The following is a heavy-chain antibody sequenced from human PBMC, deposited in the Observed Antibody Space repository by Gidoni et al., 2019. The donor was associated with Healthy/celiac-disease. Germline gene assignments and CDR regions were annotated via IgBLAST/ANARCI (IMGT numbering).Heavy chain of an antibody. Sequence: QVQLVQSGAEVKKPGASVKVYCKASGYTFTSYGISWVRQAPGQGHEWMGWISAYNVNKNYAQKLQGRVTMTRDSSTSKVYMELRSLRSDDTAVYYCARGISLVGAISPFDYWGQGTLVTVSS. D-gene: IGHD1-26*01. J-gene: IGHJ4*02. V-gene: IGHV1-18*04. CDR3: ARGISLVGAISPFDY. CDR2: ISAYNVNK. CDR1: GYTFTSYG.